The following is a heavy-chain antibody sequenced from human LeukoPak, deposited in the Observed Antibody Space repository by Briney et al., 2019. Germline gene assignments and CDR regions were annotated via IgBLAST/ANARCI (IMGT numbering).Heavy chain of an antibody. V-gene: IGHV3-23*01. CDR1: GFTFSDYS. D-gene: IGHD3-22*01. CDR3: AKDPGSMMVVGPPWP. Sequence: GGSLRLSCAASGFTFSDYSLNWVRQAPGKGPEWVSAISGSGGSTYYADSVKGRFTISRDNSKNTLYLQMNSLRAEDTAVYYCAKDPGSMMVVGPPWPWGQGTLVTVSS. J-gene: IGHJ5*01. CDR2: ISGSGGST.